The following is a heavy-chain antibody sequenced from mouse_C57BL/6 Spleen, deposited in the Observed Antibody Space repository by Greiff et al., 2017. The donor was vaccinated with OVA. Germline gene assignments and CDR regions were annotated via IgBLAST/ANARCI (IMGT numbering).Heavy chain of an antibody. D-gene: IGHD2-4*01. V-gene: IGHV5-9-1*02. CDR1: GFTFSSYA. CDR2: ISSGGDYI. CDR3: TRDDYDGGYAMDY. Sequence: EVQRVESGEGLVKPGGSLKLSCAASGFTFSSYAMSWVRQTPEKRLEWVAYISSGGDYIYYADTVKGRFTISRDNARNTLYLQMSSLKSEDTAMYYCTRDDYDGGYAMDYWGQGTSVIVSS. J-gene: IGHJ4*01.